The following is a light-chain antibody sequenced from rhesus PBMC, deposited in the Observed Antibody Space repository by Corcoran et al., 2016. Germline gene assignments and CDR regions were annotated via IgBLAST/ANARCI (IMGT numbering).Light chain of an antibody. CDR3: QQYYSSPIT. CDR1: RSLFSSANNKAY. V-gene: IGKV4-1*02. CDR2: WAS. J-gene: IGKJ4*01. Sequence: DVVMTQSPGALAVSLGERVTINCKSSRSLFSSANNKAYLAWYQQKPGQSPKLLIYWASTRESGVPDRFIGSGSGSTFSLTINGLQSDDAAVYYCQQYYSSPITFGGGTKVEIK.